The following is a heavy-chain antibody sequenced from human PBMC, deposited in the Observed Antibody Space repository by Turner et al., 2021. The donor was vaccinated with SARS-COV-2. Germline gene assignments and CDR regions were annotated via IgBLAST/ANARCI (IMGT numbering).Heavy chain of an antibody. J-gene: IGHJ6*02. CDR3: ARLMDTAMDYYGTDV. CDR2: IYYGGST. D-gene: IGHD5-18*01. Sequence: QLQLQESGSRLVKPSETLSLTCTGPGGAISSSSYDWGWIRQPPGKGLEWIGNIYYGGSTYHNPALRKRVTISVDPYKNKLSLKLTSVTDADTAVYYCARLMDTAMDYYGTDVWGQGTTVTVSS. CDR1: GGAISSSSYD. V-gene: IGHV4-39*01.